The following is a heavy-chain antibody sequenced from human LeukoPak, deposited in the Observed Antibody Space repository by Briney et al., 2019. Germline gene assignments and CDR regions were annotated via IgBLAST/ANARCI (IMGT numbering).Heavy chain of an antibody. CDR3: ARARALWFGSSLDY. CDR1: GYTFTSYA. CDR2: INAGNGNT. Sequence: ASVKVSCKASGYTFTSYAMHWVRQAPGQTLEWMGWINAGNGNTKYSQKFQGRVTITRDTSASTAYMELSSLRSEDTAVYYCARARALWFGSSLDYWGRGTLVTVSS. V-gene: IGHV1-3*01. D-gene: IGHD3-10*01. J-gene: IGHJ4*02.